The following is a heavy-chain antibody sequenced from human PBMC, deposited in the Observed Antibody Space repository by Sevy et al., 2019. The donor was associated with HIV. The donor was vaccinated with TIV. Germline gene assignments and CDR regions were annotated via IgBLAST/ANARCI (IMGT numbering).Heavy chain of an antibody. CDR2: INPNSGGT. Sequence: ASVKVSCKASGYTFTGYYMHWVRQAPGQGLEWMGWINPNSGGTNYAQKFQGRVTMTRDTSISTAYMELSRLRSDDTAVYYCARDGRYDSSGYYFGVGAFDIWGQGTMVTVSS. V-gene: IGHV1-2*02. D-gene: IGHD3-22*01. J-gene: IGHJ3*02. CDR3: ARDGRYDSSGYYFGVGAFDI. CDR1: GYTFTGYY.